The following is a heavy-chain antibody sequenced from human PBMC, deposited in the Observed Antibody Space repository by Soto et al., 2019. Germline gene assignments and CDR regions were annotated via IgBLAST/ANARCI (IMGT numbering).Heavy chain of an antibody. V-gene: IGHV3-23*01. J-gene: IGHJ6*02. Sequence: GGSLRLSCAASGFTFSSYAMSWVRQAPGKGLEWVSAISGSGGSTYYADSVKGRFTISRDNSKNTLYLQMNSLRAEDTAVYYCAKAGARGVGQYSGSYWVYYYYYGMDVWGQGTTVTVSS. D-gene: IGHD1-26*01. CDR3: AKAGARGVGQYSGSYWVYYYYYGMDV. CDR1: GFTFSSYA. CDR2: ISGSGGST.